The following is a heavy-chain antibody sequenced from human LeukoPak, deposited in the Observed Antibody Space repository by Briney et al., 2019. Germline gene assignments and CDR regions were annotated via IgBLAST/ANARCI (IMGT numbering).Heavy chain of an antibody. CDR2: IYYSGST. CDR3: ARSGYCSGGSHCDYYYYYYMDV. D-gene: IGHD2-15*01. CDR1: GGSISNYY. Sequence: PSETLSLTCTVSGGSISNYYWNWIRQPPGKGLEWIGYIYYSGSTNYNPSLKSRVTISVDTSKNQFSLKLSSVTAADTAVYYCARSGYCSGGSHCDYYYYYYMDVWGKGTTVTVSS. V-gene: IGHV4-59*01. J-gene: IGHJ6*03.